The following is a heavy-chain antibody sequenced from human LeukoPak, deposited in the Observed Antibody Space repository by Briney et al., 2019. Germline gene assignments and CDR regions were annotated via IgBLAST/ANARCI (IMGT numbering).Heavy chain of an antibody. V-gene: IGHV4-39*01. Sequence: SETLSLTCTVSGGSISSSSYYWGWIRQPPGKGLEWIGSIYYSGSTYYNPSLKSRVTISVDTSKNQFSLKLSSVTAADTAVYYCARRPSSHYGWFDPWGQGTLVTVSS. J-gene: IGHJ5*02. CDR2: IYYSGST. CDR1: GGSISSSSYY. D-gene: IGHD3-16*01. CDR3: ARRPSSHYGWFDP.